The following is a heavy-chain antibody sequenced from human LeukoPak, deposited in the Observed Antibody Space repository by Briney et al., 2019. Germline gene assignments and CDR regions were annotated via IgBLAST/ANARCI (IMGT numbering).Heavy chain of an antibody. Sequence: GGSLRLSCAASGFIVNTNYMTWVRQAPGRGLEWVSFIYADGNTYYADSVKGRFTISRDISKNAVYLQMNSLRAEDTAVYYCARDSYGHANFDSWGQGTLVTVSS. CDR2: IYADGNT. CDR1: GFIVNTNY. J-gene: IGHJ4*02. V-gene: IGHV3-53*01. CDR3: ARDSYGHANFDS. D-gene: IGHD4-17*01.